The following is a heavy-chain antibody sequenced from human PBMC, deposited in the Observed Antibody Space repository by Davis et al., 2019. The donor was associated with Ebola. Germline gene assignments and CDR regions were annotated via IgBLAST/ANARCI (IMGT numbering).Heavy chain of an antibody. J-gene: IGHJ4*02. V-gene: IGHV1-69*02. D-gene: IGHD3-22*01. CDR1: GGTFSTYS. Sequence: SVKVSCKASGGTFSTYSINWLRQAPGQGLEWMGRIIPILGIANYAQKFQGRVAITADKSTSTAYMELSSLRSEDTAVYYCTIYDSSGYDYWGQGTLVTVSS. CDR3: TIYDSSGYDY. CDR2: IIPILGIA.